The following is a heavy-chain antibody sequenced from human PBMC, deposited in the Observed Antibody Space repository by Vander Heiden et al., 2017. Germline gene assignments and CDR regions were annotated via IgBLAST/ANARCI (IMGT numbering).Heavy chain of an antibody. V-gene: IGHV4-31*04. Sequence: QVRLQESGPGLVKPSQTLSLTCSVPGASISSGGYYWSWIRHHPGKGLEWIGYIDYSGGTYYNPSLKSRLTISFDTSQNQFSLRLSSVTAADKAVYYCAKGGDGYDRRFDYWGQGTLVTVSS. CDR1: GASISSGGYY. D-gene: IGHD5-12*01. CDR2: IDYSGGT. J-gene: IGHJ4*02. CDR3: AKGGDGYDRRFDY.